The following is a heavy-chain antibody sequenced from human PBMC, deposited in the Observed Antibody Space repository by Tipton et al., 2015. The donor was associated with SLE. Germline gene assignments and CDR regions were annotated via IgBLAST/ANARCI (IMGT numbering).Heavy chain of an antibody. CDR1: GGSISSSSYY. J-gene: IGHJ4*02. D-gene: IGHD2-21*02. V-gene: IGHV4-39*02. CDR3: TRDAGGDTAFVYYFDD. Sequence: TLSLTCTVSGGSISSSSYYWGWIRQPPGKEPEWIGSISHSGNIYYNPSLKSRVSISIDTSRNDVFLRLSSVTAADTAVYYCTRDAGGDTAFVYYFDDWGQGTLVTVSA. CDR2: ISHSGNI.